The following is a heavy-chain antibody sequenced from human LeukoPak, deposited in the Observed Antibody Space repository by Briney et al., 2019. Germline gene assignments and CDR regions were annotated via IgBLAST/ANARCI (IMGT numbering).Heavy chain of an antibody. Sequence: GGSLRLSCAASGFTFSNAWMSWVRQAPGKGLEWVSAISGSGGSTYYADSVKGRFTISRDNSKKTLYLQMNSLRAADTAIYYCAKDLGGSYFAFDIWGQGTMVTVSS. CDR3: AKDLGGSYFAFDI. J-gene: IGHJ3*02. CDR1: GFTFSNAW. CDR2: ISGSGGST. V-gene: IGHV3-23*01. D-gene: IGHD1-26*01.